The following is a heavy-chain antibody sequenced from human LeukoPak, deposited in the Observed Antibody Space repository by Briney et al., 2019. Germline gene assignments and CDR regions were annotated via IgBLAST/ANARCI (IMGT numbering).Heavy chain of an antibody. J-gene: IGHJ6*03. V-gene: IGHV3-48*03. D-gene: IGHD3-3*01. CDR1: GFTFSSYE. CDR3: AREAIWSYYYMDV. Sequence: GGSLRLSCAASGFTFSSYEMSWVRQAPGKGLEWVSYISSSGSTIYYAATVKGRFTISRDNAKNSLYLQMNSLTAEDTAVYYCAREAIWSYYYMDVWGKGTTVTISS. CDR2: ISSSGSTI.